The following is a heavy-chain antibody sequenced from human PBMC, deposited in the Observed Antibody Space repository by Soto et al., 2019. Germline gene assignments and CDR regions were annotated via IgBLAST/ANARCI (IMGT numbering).Heavy chain of an antibody. CDR3: ARDPLLWFGESTSS. V-gene: IGHV4-34*01. Sequence: VYGGSFSGYYWSWIRQPPGKGLEWIGEINHSGSTNYNPSLKSRVTISVDTSKNQFSLKLSSVTAADTAVYYCARDPLLWFGESTSSWGQGTLVTVSS. D-gene: IGHD3-10*01. CDR2: INHSGST. J-gene: IGHJ5*02. CDR1: GGSFSGYY.